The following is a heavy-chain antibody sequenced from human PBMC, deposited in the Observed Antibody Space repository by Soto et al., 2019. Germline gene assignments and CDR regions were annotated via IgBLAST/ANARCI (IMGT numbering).Heavy chain of an antibody. CDR1: GFTFSSYA. D-gene: IGHD6-19*01. J-gene: IGHJ6*02. CDR2: ISYDGSNK. V-gene: IGHV3-30-3*01. CDR3: ARGGSGWYKDGMDV. Sequence: QVQLVESGGGVVQPGRSLRLSCAASGFTFSSYAMHWVRQAPGKGLEWVAVISYDGSNKYHADSVKGRFTISRDNSKNTLYLQMNNRRAEDTAVYYCARGGSGWYKDGMDVWGQGTTVTVSS.